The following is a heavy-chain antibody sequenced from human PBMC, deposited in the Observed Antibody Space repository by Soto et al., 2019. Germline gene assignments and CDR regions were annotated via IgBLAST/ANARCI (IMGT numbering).Heavy chain of an antibody. D-gene: IGHD6-13*01. V-gene: IGHV1-69*06. CDR1: GGTFSSYA. Sequence: SVKVSCKASGGTFSSYAIGWVRQAPGQGLEWMGGIIPIFGTANYAQKFQGRVTITADKSTSTAYMELSSLRSEDTAVYYCARPAAAGTYYYYYGMDVWGQGTTVTVS. CDR3: ARPAAAGTYYYYYGMDV. CDR2: IIPIFGTA. J-gene: IGHJ6*02.